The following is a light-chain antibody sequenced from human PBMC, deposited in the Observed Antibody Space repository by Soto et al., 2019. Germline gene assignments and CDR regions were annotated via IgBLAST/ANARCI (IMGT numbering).Light chain of an antibody. CDR2: EDN. V-gene: IGLV2-18*01. CDR3: AFYTTSSTWV. CDR1: RSDFYNYNR. J-gene: IGLJ3*02. Sequence: QSALTQPPSVSGSPGQSVTISCTVTRSDFYNYNRVSWYQQPPGTAPKLIIYEDNNRPSGVPDRFSGSKSGNTASLTISGLQTEDEADYYCAFYTTSSTWVFGGGTKLTVL.